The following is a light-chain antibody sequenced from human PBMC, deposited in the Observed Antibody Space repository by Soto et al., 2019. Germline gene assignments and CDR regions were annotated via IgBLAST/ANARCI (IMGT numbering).Light chain of an antibody. Sequence: AIQMTQSPPSLSASVGDRVIITCRASQDIRVDVGWLQQRPGHAPNLLIYAASTLHTGVPSTFTGSGSGTDFTLTINDLQTADVATYFGLQDYDFPYTFSQGTKLEI. CDR3: LQDYDFPYT. J-gene: IGKJ2*01. CDR2: AAS. V-gene: IGKV1-6*01. CDR1: QDIRVD.